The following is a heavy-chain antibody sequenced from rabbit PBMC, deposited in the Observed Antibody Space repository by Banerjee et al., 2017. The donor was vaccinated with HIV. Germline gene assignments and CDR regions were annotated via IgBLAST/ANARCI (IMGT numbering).Heavy chain of an antibody. V-gene: IGHV1S40*01. D-gene: IGHD8-1*01. J-gene: IGHJ4*01. CDR2: IYTGDGST. Sequence: QSLEESGGGLVKPGGTLTLTCTVSGFSFSSGYDMCWVRQAPGKGLELIAVIYTGDGSTYYASWAKGRFTISKTSSTTVTLQMTSLTAADTATYFCARDRFGYSSYYYAFNLWGQGTLVTVS. CDR3: ARDRFGYSSYYYAFNL. CDR1: GFSFSSGYD.